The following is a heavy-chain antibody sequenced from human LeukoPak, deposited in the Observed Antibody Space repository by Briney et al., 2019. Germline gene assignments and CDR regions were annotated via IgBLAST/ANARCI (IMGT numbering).Heavy chain of an antibody. J-gene: IGHJ4*02. CDR3: VKDLWGDMTTVTTFDY. CDR1: GFTLSSYW. V-gene: IGHV3-74*01. Sequence: PGGSLRLSCTASGFTLSSYWMHWVRQVPGEGLVWVSRVKYDGTTTTYADSVKGRFTISRDIAKNTLYLQMNSLRVEDAAVYYCVKDLWGDMTTVTTFDYWGQGTLVTVSS. CDR2: VKYDGTTT. D-gene: IGHD4-17*01.